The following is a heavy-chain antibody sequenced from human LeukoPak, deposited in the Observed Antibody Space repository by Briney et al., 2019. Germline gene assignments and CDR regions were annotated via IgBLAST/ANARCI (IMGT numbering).Heavy chain of an antibody. D-gene: IGHD1-26*01. V-gene: IGHV3-74*01. CDR3: VTGRYSDSAFGA. J-gene: IGHJ5*02. CDR2: INTDGSVT. Sequence: PGGSLRLSCAASGITVSTFLMHWVRQAPGEGLVWVSRINTDGSVTNYADSVEGRFTNSRDNAKNMLYLQMNDLRAEDTAVYYCVTGRYSDSAFGAWGQGTLVTVSS. CDR1: GITVSTFL.